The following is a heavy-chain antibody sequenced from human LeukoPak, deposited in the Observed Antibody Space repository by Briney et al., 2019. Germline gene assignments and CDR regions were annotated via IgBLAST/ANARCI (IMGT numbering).Heavy chain of an antibody. CDR3: AKDRAYSFDY. J-gene: IGHJ4*02. D-gene: IGHD3-16*01. CDR2: ISGNGVKT. CDR1: GFTFSNAW. V-gene: IGHV3-23*01. Sequence: GGSLRLSCAASGFTFSNAWMNWVRQAPGKGLEWVSAISGNGVKTYYTDSVKGRFTFFRDNSKNTLYLQMNSLRADDTAVYYCAKDRAYSFDYWGQGTLVTVSS.